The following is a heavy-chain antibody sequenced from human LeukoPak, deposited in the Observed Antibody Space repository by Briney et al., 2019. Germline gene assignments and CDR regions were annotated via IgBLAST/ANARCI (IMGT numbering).Heavy chain of an antibody. D-gene: IGHD2/OR15-2a*01. V-gene: IGHV4-34*01. Sequence: PSETLSLTCAVYGGSLSGHYWSWIRQSPGKGLEWIGEINHSGSTNYNASLKSRVTISVDTSKNQFSLKLSPVTAADTAVYYCGKNINKRGGNYNVVYFDFWGQGTLSPSPQ. CDR1: GGSLSGHY. J-gene: IGHJ4*02. CDR2: INHSGST. CDR3: GKNINKRGGNYNVVYFDF.